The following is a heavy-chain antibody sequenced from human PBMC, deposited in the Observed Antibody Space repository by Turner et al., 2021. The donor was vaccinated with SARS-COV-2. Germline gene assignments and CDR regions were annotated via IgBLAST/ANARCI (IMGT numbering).Heavy chain of an antibody. CDR2: ISNDGSNK. D-gene: IGHD3-16*01. Sequence: QVQLVESGGGVVQPGRSLRLSCAASGFTFSSYGMHWVRQAPGKGLEWVAVISNDGSNKYYAASGKGRFTISRDNSKNTLYLQRNSLRTEDTAVYYCARGLGGNYYYMDVWGKGTTVTVSS. CDR3: ARGLGGNYYYMDV. V-gene: IGHV3-30*03. CDR1: GFTFSSYG. J-gene: IGHJ6*03.